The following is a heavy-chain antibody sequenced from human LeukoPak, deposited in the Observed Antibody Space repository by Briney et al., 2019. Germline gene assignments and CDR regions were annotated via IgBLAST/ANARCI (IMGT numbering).Heavy chain of an antibody. D-gene: IGHD1-26*01. CDR3: ARDLIVGATRIGAFDY. V-gene: IGHV4-59*01. Sequence: PSETLSLTCTVSGGSISSYYWSWIRQPPGKGLEWIGYIYYSGSTYYNPSLKCRVTISVDTSKNQFSLKLSSVTAADTAVYYCARDLIVGATRIGAFDYWGQGTLVTVSS. CDR1: GGSISSYY. J-gene: IGHJ4*02. CDR2: IYYSGST.